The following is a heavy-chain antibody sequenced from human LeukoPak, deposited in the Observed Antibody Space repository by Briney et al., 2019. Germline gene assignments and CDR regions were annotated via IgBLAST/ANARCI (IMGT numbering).Heavy chain of an antibody. CDR2: IYYSGST. CDR3: ARHQWVPAFDI. Sequence: SETLSLTCAVSGGSISSSNWWSWVHQPPGKGLEWIGSIYYSGSTYYNPSLKSRVTISVDTSKNQFSLKLSSVTAADTAVYYCARHQWVPAFDIWGQGTMVTVSS. D-gene: IGHD1-26*01. CDR1: GGSISSSNW. V-gene: IGHV4-4*02. J-gene: IGHJ3*02.